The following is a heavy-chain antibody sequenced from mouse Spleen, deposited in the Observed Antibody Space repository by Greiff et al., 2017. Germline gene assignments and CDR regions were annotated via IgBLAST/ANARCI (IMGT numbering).Heavy chain of an antibody. CDR3: ARDDPGGYYAMDY. CDR2: ISNLAYSI. Sequence: EVMLVESGGGLVQPGGSRKLSCAASGFTFSDYGMAWVRQAPGKGPEWVAFISNLAYSIYYADTVTGRFTISRENAKNTLYLEMSSLRSEDTAMYYCARDDPGGYYAMDYWGQGTSVTVSS. CDR1: GFTFSDYG. J-gene: IGHJ4*01. V-gene: IGHV5-15*02.